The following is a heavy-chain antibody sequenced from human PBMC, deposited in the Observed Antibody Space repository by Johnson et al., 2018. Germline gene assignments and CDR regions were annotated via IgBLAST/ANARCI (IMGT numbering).Heavy chain of an antibody. Sequence: ASGFSFSSYGLHWARQAPGKGLEWVAVISYDGSNKYYADSVKGRFTISRDHSKNILYLQMNSLRAGDTAVYYCARSRRVPAASYYYYGFDVWGQGTTVTVSS. CDR2: ISYDGSNK. CDR1: GFSFSSYG. D-gene: IGHD2-2*01. CDR3: ARSRRVPAASYYYYGFDV. V-gene: IGHV3-30*03. J-gene: IGHJ6*02.